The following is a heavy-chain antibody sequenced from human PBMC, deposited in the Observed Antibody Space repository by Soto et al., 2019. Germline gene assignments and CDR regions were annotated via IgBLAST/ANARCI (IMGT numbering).Heavy chain of an antibody. CDR1: GYIFNSFG. J-gene: IGHJ4*02. CDR2: ISAYTGNT. D-gene: IGHD4-17*01. Sequence: QVQLVQSGGEVKKPGASVKVSCKASGYIFNSFGISWVRQAPGQGLEWMGWISAYTGNTKYAQNFQGRVTMTTDTSTSTGYMEMRSLRSDDTAVYYCARRWTTGETDYWCQGTLVTVS. V-gene: IGHV1-18*01. CDR3: ARRWTTGETDY.